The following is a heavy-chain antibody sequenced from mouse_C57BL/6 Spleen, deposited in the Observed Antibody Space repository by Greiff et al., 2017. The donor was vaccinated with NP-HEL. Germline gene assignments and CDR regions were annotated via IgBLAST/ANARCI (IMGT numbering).Heavy chain of an antibody. CDR1: GYTFTSYG. CDR3: ARGGMEAMDY. D-gene: IGHD2-10*02. V-gene: IGHV1-81*01. CDR2: IYPRSGNT. J-gene: IGHJ4*01. Sequence: VKLMESGAELARPGASVKLSCKASGYTFTSYGISWVKQRTGQGLEWIGEIYPRSGNTYYNEKFKGKATLTADKSSSTAYMELRSLTSEDSAVYFCARGGMEAMDYWGQGTSVTVSS.